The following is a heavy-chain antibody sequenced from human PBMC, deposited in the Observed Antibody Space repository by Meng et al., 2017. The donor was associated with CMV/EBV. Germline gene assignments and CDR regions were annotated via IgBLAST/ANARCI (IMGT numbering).Heavy chain of an antibody. Sequence: GESLKISCAASGFTFSSYSMNWVRQAPGKGLEWVSSISNSSSYIYYADSVKGRFTISRDNAKNSLYLQMNSLRAEDTAVYYCARDVLRFFSAFDYWGQGTLVTVSS. J-gene: IGHJ4*02. CDR1: GFTFSSYS. CDR2: ISNSSSYI. V-gene: IGHV3-21*01. D-gene: IGHD3-3*01. CDR3: ARDVLRFFSAFDY.